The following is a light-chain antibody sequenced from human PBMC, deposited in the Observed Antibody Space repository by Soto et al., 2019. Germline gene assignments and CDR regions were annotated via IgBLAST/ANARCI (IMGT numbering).Light chain of an antibody. Sequence: DIVMTQSPDSLAVSLGERATINCKSSQSVLYSSNNKNYLAWYQQKPGQPPKLLIYWASTRESGVPDRFSGSGSGTDFALTRSSLQAEDVAVYYCQQYYSTPVTFGQGTKVEIK. V-gene: IGKV4-1*01. CDR1: QSVLYSSNNKNY. CDR2: WAS. J-gene: IGKJ1*01. CDR3: QQYYSTPVT.